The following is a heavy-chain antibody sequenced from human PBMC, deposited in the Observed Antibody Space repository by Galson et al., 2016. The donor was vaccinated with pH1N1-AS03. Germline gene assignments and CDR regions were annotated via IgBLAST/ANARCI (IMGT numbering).Heavy chain of an antibody. V-gene: IGHV4-59*08. Sequence: SETLSLTCTVSGGSINSYYWTWIRQPPGKGLEWIGQIYYTGDIIYTPSLRSRVTISVDTSKNQLSLSLSSVTAADTAVYYCGRHLRNSYSMDVWGQGTTVTVSS. CDR3: GRHLRNSYSMDV. CDR2: IYYTGDI. CDR1: GGSINSYY. D-gene: IGHD2-21*01. J-gene: IGHJ6*02.